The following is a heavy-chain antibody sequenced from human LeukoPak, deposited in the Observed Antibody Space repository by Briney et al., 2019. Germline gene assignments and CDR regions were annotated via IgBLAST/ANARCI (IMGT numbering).Heavy chain of an antibody. J-gene: IGHJ5*02. V-gene: IGHV4-30-4*08. CDR3: ARVGFFRAPIVVVPSDRDGYNFTPFDP. CDR2: IYYSGST. CDR1: GGSISSGDYY. Sequence: SETLSLTCTVSGGSISSGDYYWSWIRQPPGKGLEWIGYIYYSGSTYYNPSLKSRVTISVDTSKNQFSLKLSSVTAADTAVYYCARVGFFRAPIVVVPSDRDGYNFTPFDPWGQGTLVTVSS. D-gene: IGHD2-2*01.